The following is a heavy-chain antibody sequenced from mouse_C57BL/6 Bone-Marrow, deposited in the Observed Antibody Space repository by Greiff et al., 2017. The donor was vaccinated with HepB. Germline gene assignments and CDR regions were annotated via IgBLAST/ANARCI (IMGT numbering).Heavy chain of an antibody. CDR2: IHPNSGST. J-gene: IGHJ3*01. V-gene: IGHV1-64*01. Sequence: QVQLQQPGAELVKPGASVKLSCKASGYTFTSYWMHWVKQRPGQGLEWIGMIHPNSGSTNYNEKFKSKATLTVDKSSSTAYMQLSSLTSEDAAVYYCASPEAWFAYWGQGTLVTVSA. CDR3: ASPEAWFAY. CDR1: GYTFTSYW.